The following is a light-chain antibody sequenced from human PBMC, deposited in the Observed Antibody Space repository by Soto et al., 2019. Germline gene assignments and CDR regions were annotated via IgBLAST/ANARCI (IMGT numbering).Light chain of an antibody. Sequence: QSVLTQPPSVSAAPGQKVTISCSGPRSDIGDSNFISWYQHSPGKAPRLLIYEVNNRLSGVSKRFSGSKAGNTASLTISGLLDDDEADYFCASFRSGTILVFGSGTKVTVL. CDR2: EVN. J-gene: IGLJ1*01. CDR3: ASFRSGTILV. CDR1: RSDIGDSNF. V-gene: IGLV2-14*01.